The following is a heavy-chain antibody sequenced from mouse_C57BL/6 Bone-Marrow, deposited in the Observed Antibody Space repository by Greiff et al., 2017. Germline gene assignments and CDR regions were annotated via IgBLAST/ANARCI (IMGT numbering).Heavy chain of an antibody. Sequence: VQLQQPGAELVMPGASVKLSCKASGYTFTSYWMHWVKQSPGQGLEWIGEIDPSDSYTNYNQKFKGKSTLTVDKSSSTAYMQLSSLTSEDSAVYYCARESNYGSSYDFDYWGQGTTLTVSS. CDR3: ARESNYGSSYDFDY. CDR1: GYTFTSYW. J-gene: IGHJ2*01. V-gene: IGHV1-69*01. D-gene: IGHD1-1*01. CDR2: IDPSDSYT.